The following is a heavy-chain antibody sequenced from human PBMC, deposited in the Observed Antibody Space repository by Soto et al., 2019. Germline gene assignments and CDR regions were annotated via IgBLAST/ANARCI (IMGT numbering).Heavy chain of an antibody. V-gene: IGHV3-53*01. CDR1: GFTVSSNY. Sequence: EVQLVESGGCLIQPGGSLRLSCAATGFTVSSNYMSWVRQAPGKGLEWVSVIYSGGSTYYADYVKGRFTISRDNSKNTLYLQMKSLRDEDTAVYYCARAPPYYDFWSGYYAYYYYYGMDVWGQGTTVTVSS. D-gene: IGHD3-3*01. CDR3: ARAPPYYDFWSGYYAYYYYYGMDV. CDR2: IYSGGST. J-gene: IGHJ6*02.